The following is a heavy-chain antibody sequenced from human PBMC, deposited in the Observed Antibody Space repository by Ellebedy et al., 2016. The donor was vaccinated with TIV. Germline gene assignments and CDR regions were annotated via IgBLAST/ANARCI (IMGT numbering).Heavy chain of an antibody. Sequence: PGGSLRLSCATSGFSVSGMHWVRQAPGKGLEWVAFKRFDGRTEYNGDSVKGRFIISRDLSKNTLYLQMTRLRSEDTGIYYCTRETNPPPGALAGTGFDCWGQGTLVIVSS. J-gene: IGHJ4*02. V-gene: IGHV3-30*02. D-gene: IGHD6-19*01. CDR2: KRFDGRTE. CDR1: GFSVSG. CDR3: TRETNPPPGALAGTGFDC.